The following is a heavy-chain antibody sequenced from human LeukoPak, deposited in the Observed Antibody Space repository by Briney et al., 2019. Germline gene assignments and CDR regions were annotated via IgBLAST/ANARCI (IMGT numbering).Heavy chain of an antibody. V-gene: IGHV4-34*01. CDR2: INHSGST. J-gene: IGHJ4*02. CDR3: ATSYDILTGYPFDY. CDR1: GGSFSGYY. D-gene: IGHD3-9*01. Sequence: SETLSLTCAVYGGSFSGYYWSWIRQPPGKGLEWIGEINHSGSTSYNPSLKSRVTISVDTSKNQFSLKLSSVTAADTAVYYCATSYDILTGYPFDYWGQGTLVTVSS.